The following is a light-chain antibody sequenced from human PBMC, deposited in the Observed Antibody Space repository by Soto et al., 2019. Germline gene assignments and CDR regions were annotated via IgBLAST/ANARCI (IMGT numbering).Light chain of an antibody. V-gene: IGKV1-5*03. CDR2: KAS. J-gene: IGKJ1*01. CDR1: QSISSW. Sequence: DIQMTQSPSTLSASVGDRVTITCRASQSISSWLAWYQQKPGTAPKLLIYKASTLHSGVPSRFSGSGSGKEFTLTISNLQPDDFATYYCQQYSDNWTFGQGAKVEIK. CDR3: QQYSDNWT.